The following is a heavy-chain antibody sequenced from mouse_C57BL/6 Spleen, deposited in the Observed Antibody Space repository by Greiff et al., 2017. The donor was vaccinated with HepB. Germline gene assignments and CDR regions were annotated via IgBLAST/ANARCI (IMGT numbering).Heavy chain of an antibody. V-gene: IGHV1-61*01. J-gene: IGHJ2*01. D-gene: IGHD1-1*01. CDR3: ARGSRDFDY. CDR1: GYTFTSYW. CDR2: IYPSDSET. Sequence: QVQLKQPGAELVRPGSSVKLSCKASGYTFTSYWMDWVKQRPGQGLEWIGNIYPSDSETHYNQKFKDKATLTVDKSSSTAYMQLSSLTSEDSAVYYCARGSRDFDYWGQGTTLTVSS.